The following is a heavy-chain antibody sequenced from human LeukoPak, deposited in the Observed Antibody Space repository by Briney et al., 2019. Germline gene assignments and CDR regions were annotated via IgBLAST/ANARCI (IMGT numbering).Heavy chain of an antibody. CDR3: ARETDRGGSPNFDY. D-gene: IGHD3-16*01. CDR1: GGNFRNYG. CDR2: MLPIFGTA. J-gene: IGHJ4*02. V-gene: IGHV1-69*05. Sequence: ASVKVSCKASGGNFRNYGFHWVRQAPGQGLEWMGGMLPIFGTANYAQKLQGRVTMTTDTSTSTAYMELRSLRSDDTAVYYCARETDRGGSPNFDYWGQGTLVTVSS.